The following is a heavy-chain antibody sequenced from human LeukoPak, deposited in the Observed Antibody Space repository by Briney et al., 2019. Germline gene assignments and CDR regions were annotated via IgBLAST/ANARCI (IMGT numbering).Heavy chain of an antibody. D-gene: IGHD4-17*01. CDR3: ARDRLHYGEYEKTLDY. Sequence: GGSLRLSCATSGFEFSLYNMHWVRQAPGKGLEWVSSITMTSHTYYRDSVKGRFTISRDNAKSSLYLQMNSLRADDAAVYYCARDRLHYGEYEKTLDYWGQGTLVTVSS. J-gene: IGHJ4*02. CDR2: ITMTSHT. CDR1: GFEFSLYN. V-gene: IGHV3-69-1*01.